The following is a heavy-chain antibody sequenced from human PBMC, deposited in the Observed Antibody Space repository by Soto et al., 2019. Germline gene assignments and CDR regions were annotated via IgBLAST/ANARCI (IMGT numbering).Heavy chain of an antibody. Sequence: GASVKVSCKASGYTFTSSSISWVRQAPGQGLEWVGWISAYDGNTNYAQNLQDRVTMTTDASTSTAYMELRSLRSDDTAVYYCARGVTLLSPITLFDPWGQGTLVTVSS. CDR2: ISAYDGNT. CDR1: GYTFTSSS. V-gene: IGHV1-18*01. D-gene: IGHD2-21*02. CDR3: ARGVTLLSPITLFDP. J-gene: IGHJ5*02.